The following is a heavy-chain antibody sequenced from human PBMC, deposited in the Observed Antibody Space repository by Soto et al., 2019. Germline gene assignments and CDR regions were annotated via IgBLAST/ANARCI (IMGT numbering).Heavy chain of an antibody. J-gene: IGHJ4*02. CDR1: GFTLSSYA. D-gene: IGHD2-15*01. Sequence: PGGSLRLSCAASGFTLSSYAMSWVRQAPGKGLEWVSAISGSGGSTYYADSVKGRFTISRGNSKNTLYLQMNSLRAEDTAVYYCAKSRKKIVVVVAATDYWSQGTLVTVSS. CDR2: ISGSGGST. V-gene: IGHV3-23*01. CDR3: AKSRKKIVVVVAATDY.